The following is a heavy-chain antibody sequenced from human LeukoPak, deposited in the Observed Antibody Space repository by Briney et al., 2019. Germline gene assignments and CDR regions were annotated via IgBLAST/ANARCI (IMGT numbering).Heavy chain of an antibody. D-gene: IGHD3-10*01. Sequence: ASVKVSCKASGYTFSSYGISWVRQAPGQGLEWMAWISAYNGNTDYAQNLRGRVTMTTDTSTSTAYMELRSLRSDDSAVYYCARDSVDGSGTYYNDSPDYWGQGTLVTVSS. J-gene: IGHJ4*02. CDR2: ISAYNGNT. CDR3: ARDSVDGSGTYYNDSPDY. CDR1: GYTFSSYG. V-gene: IGHV1-18*01.